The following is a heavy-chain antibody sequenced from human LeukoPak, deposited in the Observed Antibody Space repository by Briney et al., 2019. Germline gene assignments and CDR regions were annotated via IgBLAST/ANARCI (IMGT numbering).Heavy chain of an antibody. V-gene: IGHV3-7*01. CDR3: AREAPYGTGIPQGNWFDT. CDR1: GFTFSSFW. Sequence: GGSLRLSCAASGFTFSSFWMSWVRQAPGKGPEWVANIKQDGSEKYYVDSVKGRFTISRDNAKNSLWLRMNSLRAEDTAVYYCAREAPYGTGIPQGNWFDTWGQGTLVTVSS. D-gene: IGHD1-1*01. CDR2: IKQDGSEK. J-gene: IGHJ5*02.